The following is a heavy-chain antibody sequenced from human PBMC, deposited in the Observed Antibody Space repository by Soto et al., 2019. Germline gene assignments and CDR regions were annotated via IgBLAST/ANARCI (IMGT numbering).Heavy chain of an antibody. J-gene: IGHJ4*02. CDR3: AREGEEFHCYY. CDR2: IWFDGSNK. V-gene: IGHV3-33*01. CDR1: GFTFSRYG. Sequence: QVQLVESGGGVVQPGRSLRLSCAASGFTFSRYGMHWVRQAPGKGLEWVAAIWFDGSNKYYAESVKGRLTISRDNSKNTLYLQMNSVRVDDTAVYYGAREGEEFHCYYWGQGTLVTVSS. D-gene: IGHD3-10*01.